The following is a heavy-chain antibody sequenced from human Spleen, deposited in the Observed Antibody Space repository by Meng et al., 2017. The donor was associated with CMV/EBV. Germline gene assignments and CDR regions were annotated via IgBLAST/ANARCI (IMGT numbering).Heavy chain of an antibody. CDR3: ARDTGLQYGSGNDN. CDR1: GNLFG. D-gene: IGHD3-10*01. J-gene: IGHJ4*02. V-gene: IGHV1-18*01. Sequence: SCKTSGNLFGISWVRQAPGQGLEWMGWISLYNGNTHYAQKLQGRVTVTSDTSTRTAYMELRGLTSDDTAVYYCARDTGLQYGSGNDNWGQGTLVTVSS. CDR2: ISLYNGNT.